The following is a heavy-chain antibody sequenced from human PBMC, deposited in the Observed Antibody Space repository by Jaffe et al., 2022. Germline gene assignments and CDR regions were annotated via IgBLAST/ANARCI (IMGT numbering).Heavy chain of an antibody. Sequence: QVQLQESGPGLVQPSETLSLTCAVSGYSISSGYYWGWIRQSPGKGLEWIGSFSHSGAKYYNPSLKSRVIISADTSNNQISLNLNSVTAADTAVYYCARATPSGSYWGDPYYYMDVWGKGTTVTVSS. CDR1: GYSISSGYY. D-gene: IGHD3-10*01. V-gene: IGHV4-38-2*01. CDR3: ARATPSGSYWGDPYYYMDV. J-gene: IGHJ6*03. CDR2: FSHSGAK.